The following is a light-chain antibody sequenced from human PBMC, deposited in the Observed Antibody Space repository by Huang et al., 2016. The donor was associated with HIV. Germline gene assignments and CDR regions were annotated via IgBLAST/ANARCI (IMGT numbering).Light chain of an antibody. J-gene: IGKJ4*01. Sequence: EIVLTQSPATLSLSPGERATLSCRASQSVRSYLAWYQQKPGQAPRLLIYDASNRATGIPARFSGSGSGTDFTLTISNLQSEDFAVYYCQQRSAWPLTFGGGTKVVI. CDR2: DAS. V-gene: IGKV3-11*01. CDR1: QSVRSY. CDR3: QQRSAWPLT.